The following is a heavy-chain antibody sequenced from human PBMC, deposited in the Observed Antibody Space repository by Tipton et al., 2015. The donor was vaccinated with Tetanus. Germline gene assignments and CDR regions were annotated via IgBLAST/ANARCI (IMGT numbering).Heavy chain of an antibody. J-gene: IGHJ4*02. CDR2: MSSSGITK. CDR1: GFVFSNYA. CDR3: VTGRVFDY. V-gene: IGHV3-48*03. Sequence: SLRLSCTVSGFVFSNYAMNWVRQAPGKGLEWVSDMSSSGITKNYADSVRGRFTISRDNAKKSLYLQMNNLTEEDTGIYYCVTGRVFDYWGQGTLVTVSS.